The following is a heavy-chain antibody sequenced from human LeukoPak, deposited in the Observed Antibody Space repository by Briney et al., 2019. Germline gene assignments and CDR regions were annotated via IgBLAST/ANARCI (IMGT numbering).Heavy chain of an antibody. Sequence: ASVKVSCKASGYTFTGYYMHWVRQAPGQGLEWMGWTNPNSGGTNYAQKFQGRVTMTRDTSISTAYMELSRLRSDDTAVYYCARGQEYSSSKWFDPWGQGTLVTVSS. D-gene: IGHD6-6*01. CDR1: GYTFTGYY. CDR3: ARGQEYSSSKWFDP. J-gene: IGHJ5*02. CDR2: TNPNSGGT. V-gene: IGHV1-2*02.